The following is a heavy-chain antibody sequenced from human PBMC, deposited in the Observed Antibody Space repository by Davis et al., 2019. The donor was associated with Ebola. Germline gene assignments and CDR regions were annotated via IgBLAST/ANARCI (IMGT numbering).Heavy chain of an antibody. V-gene: IGHV4-59*01. CDR3: ARERVQVPTGDWFDP. Sequence: SETLSLTCTVSGGSISSDYWSWIRQPPGKGLEWIGYISYAGKTHYNPSFRSRVVISRDMSKNQFSLNLTSVTTTDTAIYYCARERVQVPTGDWFDPWGQGTLVAVSS. CDR1: GGSISSDY. CDR2: ISYAGKT. J-gene: IGHJ5*02. D-gene: IGHD3-3*01.